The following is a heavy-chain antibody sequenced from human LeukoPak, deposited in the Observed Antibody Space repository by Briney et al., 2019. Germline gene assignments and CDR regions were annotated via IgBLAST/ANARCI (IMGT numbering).Heavy chain of an antibody. CDR3: VRASSIVLF. CDR1: GFTFSNYW. J-gene: IGHJ4*02. V-gene: IGHV3-74*01. Sequence: GGSLRLSCAASGFTFSNYWMHWVRQAPGKRLVWVSHITEDGASTTYADSVKGRFTISRDNAKKTVFLQMNSLRAEDTAVYYCVRASSIVLFWGQGTLVSVSS. D-gene: IGHD1-26*01. CDR2: ITEDGAST.